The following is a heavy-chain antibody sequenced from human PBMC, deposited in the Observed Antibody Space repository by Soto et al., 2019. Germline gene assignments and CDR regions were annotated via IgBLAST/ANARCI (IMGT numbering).Heavy chain of an antibody. CDR1: GFSLSNVRMG. Sequence: SGATLVNPTETLTLTCTISGFSLSNVRMGVSWIRQSPGKARELLAHIFSDAERSYSTSMQSRLTISTDTSGTQVVLTMTTMAPVETGTYHCARLHADTHSHYYAMAVWGQGTMVTLSS. CDR3: ARLHADTHSHYYAMAV. CDR2: IFSDAER. J-gene: IGHJ6*02. V-gene: IGHV2-26*03. D-gene: IGHD2-15*01.